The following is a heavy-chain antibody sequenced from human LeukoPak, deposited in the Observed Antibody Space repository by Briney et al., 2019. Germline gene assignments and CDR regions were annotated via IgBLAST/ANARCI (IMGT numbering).Heavy chain of an antibody. CDR3: ARDSSDWNYGRFDP. CDR2: IYYSGST. CDR1: GGSISSYY. V-gene: IGHV4-59*01. D-gene: IGHD1-7*01. Sequence: SETLSLTCTVSGGSISSYYWSWIRQPPGKGLEWIGYIYYSGSTNYNPSLKSRVTISVDTSKNQFSLKLSSVIAADTAVYYCARDSSDWNYGRFDPSGQGTLVTVSS. J-gene: IGHJ5*02.